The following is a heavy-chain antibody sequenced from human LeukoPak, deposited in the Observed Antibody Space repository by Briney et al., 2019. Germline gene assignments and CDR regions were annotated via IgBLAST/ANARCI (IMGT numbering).Heavy chain of an antibody. CDR1: GFTFSSYW. V-gene: IGHV3-7*03. D-gene: IGHD1-26*01. CDR3: AKDISVELGYYFDY. J-gene: IGHJ4*02. CDR2: IKQDGSEK. Sequence: GGSLRLSCAASGFTFSSYWMSLVRQAPGKGLEWVGNIKQDGSEKYYVDSVKGRFTISRDNAKNSLYLQMNSLRAEDTAFYYCAKDISVELGYYFDYWGQGTLVTVSS.